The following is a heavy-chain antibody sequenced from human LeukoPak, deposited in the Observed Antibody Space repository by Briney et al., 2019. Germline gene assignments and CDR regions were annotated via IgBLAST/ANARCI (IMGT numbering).Heavy chain of an antibody. D-gene: IGHD4-11*01. CDR2: INWHGGST. CDR3: ARANYSPYYFDY. CDR1: GFTFEDYG. J-gene: IGHJ4*02. V-gene: IGHV3-20*04. Sequence: GGSLRLSCVASGFTFEDYGMSWVRQSAGKGLEWVSSINWHGGSTHYAESVKGRFTISRDNAKNSLFLQMNSLRAEDTTLYYCARANYSPYYFDYWGQGTLVTVSS.